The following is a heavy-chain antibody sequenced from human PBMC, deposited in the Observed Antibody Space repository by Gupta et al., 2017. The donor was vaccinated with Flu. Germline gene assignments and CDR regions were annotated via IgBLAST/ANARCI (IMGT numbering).Heavy chain of an antibody. V-gene: IGHV4-39*01. Sequence: QLQLQESGPGLVKPSETLSLTCTVSGGSISSSSYYWGWIRQPPGKGLEWIGSIYYSGSTYYNPSLKSRVTISVDTSKNQFSLKLSSVTAADTAVYYCARTVTNYYFDYWGQGTLVTVSS. CDR2: IYYSGST. J-gene: IGHJ4*02. D-gene: IGHD4-17*01. CDR1: GGSISSSSYY. CDR3: ARTVTNYYFDY.